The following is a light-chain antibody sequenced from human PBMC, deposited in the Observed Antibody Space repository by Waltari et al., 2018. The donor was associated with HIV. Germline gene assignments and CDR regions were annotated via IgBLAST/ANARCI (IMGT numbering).Light chain of an antibody. J-gene: IGLJ3*02. CDR3: QSYDSSLSAPV. Sequence: QSVLTQPPSVSGAPGQGVTISCTWSSSNIGAGYDVHWYQQLPGTAPKLLINGNSNRPSGVPDRFSGSKSGTSASLAITGLQAEDEADYYCQSYDSSLSAPVFGGGTKLTVL. V-gene: IGLV1-40*01. CDR1: SSNIGAGYD. CDR2: GNS.